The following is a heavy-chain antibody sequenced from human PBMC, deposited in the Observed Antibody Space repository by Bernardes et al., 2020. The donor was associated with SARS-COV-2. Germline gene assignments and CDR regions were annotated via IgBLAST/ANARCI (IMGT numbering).Heavy chain of an antibody. CDR2: VYYRGSN. D-gene: IGHD5-18*01. CDR3: VGYTAGGAGLGY. J-gene: IGHJ4*02. CDR1: GGPLNFHSVH. Sequence: LSLTCAVAGGPLNFHSVHWSWIRQPPGKGLEWIGHVYYRGSNKYNPSLDSRGTISQDPSNNQFSLTLRSVTAADTAMYYCVGYTAGGAGLGYWGQGVLVTVSS. V-gene: IGHV4-61*01.